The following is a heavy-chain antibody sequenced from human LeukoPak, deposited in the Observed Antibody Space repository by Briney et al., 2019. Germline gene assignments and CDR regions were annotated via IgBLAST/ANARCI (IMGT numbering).Heavy chain of an antibody. CDR3: AKSKPYYYGSGSYYKNPFDY. Sequence: GGSLSLSCAASGFTVSSNYMSWVRQAPGKGLEWVSVIYSGGSTYYADSVKGRFTISRDNSKNTLYLQMNSLRAEDTALYYCAKSKPYYYGSGSYYKNPFDYWGQGTLVTVSS. CDR2: IYSGGST. D-gene: IGHD3-10*01. V-gene: IGHV3-66*01. CDR1: GFTVSSNY. J-gene: IGHJ4*02.